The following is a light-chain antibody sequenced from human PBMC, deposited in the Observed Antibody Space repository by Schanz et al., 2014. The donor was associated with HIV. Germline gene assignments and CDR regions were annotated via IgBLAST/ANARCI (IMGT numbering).Light chain of an antibody. Sequence: DIQMTQSPSTLSASVGDRVTITCRASQTISRFLNWYQQKPGKAPKPLIYAASSLQSGVPSRFSGSGSGTEFTLTISSLQPEDFATYYCLQHNSYPRTFGQGTKVQIK. J-gene: IGKJ1*01. V-gene: IGKV1-17*01. CDR2: AAS. CDR1: QTISRF. CDR3: LQHNSYPRT.